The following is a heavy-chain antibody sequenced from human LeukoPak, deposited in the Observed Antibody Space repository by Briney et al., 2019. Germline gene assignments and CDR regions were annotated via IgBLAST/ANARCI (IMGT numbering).Heavy chain of an antibody. Sequence: ASVKVSCQASGYTFTGYYMHSVRQAPGQGLEWMGWINPNSGGTNYAQKLQGRATMTRDTSITTAYMALSRLRSDDPAVYYFARSIWFGESADSFDFWGQGTMVTVSS. J-gene: IGHJ3*01. CDR2: INPNSGGT. D-gene: IGHD3-10*01. CDR1: GYTFTGYY. CDR3: ARSIWFGESADSFDF. V-gene: IGHV1-2*02.